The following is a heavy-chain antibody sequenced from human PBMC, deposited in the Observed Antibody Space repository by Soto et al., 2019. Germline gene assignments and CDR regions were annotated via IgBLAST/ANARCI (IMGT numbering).Heavy chain of an antibody. CDR3: ARSGKDRYAMDV. CDR2: IKGDGSSK. J-gene: IGHJ6*02. CDR1: GFTFSSYW. D-gene: IGHD6-25*01. V-gene: IGHV3-74*01. Sequence: EVQLVESGGGLVQPGGSLRLSCSPSGFTFSSYWMHWVRQVPGKGLVWLARIKGDGSSKSQAGSMEGRFTISRDNAKNTMYMQMKCLRAVDITVYYCARSGKDRYAMDVWGQGPTFPVSS.